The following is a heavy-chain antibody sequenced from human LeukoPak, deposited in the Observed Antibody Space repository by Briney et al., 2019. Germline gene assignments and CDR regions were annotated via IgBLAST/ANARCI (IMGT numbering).Heavy chain of an antibody. CDR1: GYTFTSYG. Sequence: ASVKVSCKASGYTFTSYGISWVRQAPGQGLEWMGWISAYNGNTNYAQKLQGRVTMTTDTSTSTAYMELRSLRSDDTAVHYCARDYDILTGYIAFDIWGQGTMVTVSS. CDR2: ISAYNGNT. CDR3: ARDYDILTGYIAFDI. V-gene: IGHV1-18*04. J-gene: IGHJ3*02. D-gene: IGHD3-9*01.